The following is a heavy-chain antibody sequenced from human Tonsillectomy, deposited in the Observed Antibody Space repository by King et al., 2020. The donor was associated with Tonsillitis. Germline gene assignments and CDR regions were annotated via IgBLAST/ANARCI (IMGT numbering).Heavy chain of an antibody. CDR2: ISSSSSYT. CDR1: GFTFSDYY. CDR3: ARDLYYYDSSGYPPGY. D-gene: IGHD3-22*01. V-gene: IGHV3-11*06. J-gene: IGHJ1*01. Sequence: VQLVESGGGLVKPGGSLRLSCAASGFTFSDYYMSWIRQAPGKGLEWVSYISSSSSYTNYADSVKGRFTISRDNAKNSLYLQMNSLRAEDTAVYYCARDLYYYDSSGYPPGYWGHGTLVTVSS.